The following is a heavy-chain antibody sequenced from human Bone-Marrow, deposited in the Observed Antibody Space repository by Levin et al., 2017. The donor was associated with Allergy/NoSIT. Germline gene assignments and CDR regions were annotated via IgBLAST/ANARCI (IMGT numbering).Heavy chain of an antibody. V-gene: IGHV3-13*01. D-gene: IGHD3-16*01. CDR3: ARSLRLDTFDV. J-gene: IGHJ3*01. Sequence: GGSLRLSCAASGFTFSDFDIHWVRQVPGKGLAWVSTIGTTGDTYYPDSVKGRFTISRENAKNSLYLQMNSLRAGDTAVYYCARSLRLDTFDVWGQGTLVTVSS. CDR1: GFTFSDFD. CDR2: IGTTGDT.